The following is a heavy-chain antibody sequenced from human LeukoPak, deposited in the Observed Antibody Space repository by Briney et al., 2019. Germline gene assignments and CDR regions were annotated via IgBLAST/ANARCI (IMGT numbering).Heavy chain of an antibody. CDR1: GYTFTSYD. D-gene: IGHD1-26*01. CDR3: AGGKGGSYQSHFDY. J-gene: IGHJ4*02. Sequence: ASVKVSCKASGYTFTSYDINWVRQATGHGLEWMGWMNPNSGNTGYAQKFQGRVTMTRNTSISTAYMELSSLRSEDTAVYYCAGGKGGSYQSHFDYWGQGTLVTVSS. CDR2: MNPNSGNT. V-gene: IGHV1-8*01.